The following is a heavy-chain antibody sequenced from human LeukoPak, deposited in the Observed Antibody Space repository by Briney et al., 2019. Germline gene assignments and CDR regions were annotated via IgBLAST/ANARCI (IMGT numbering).Heavy chain of an antibody. CDR3: ARDWGATTMVPNFEW. D-gene: IGHD3-10*01. J-gene: IGHJ4*01. V-gene: IGHV3-48*01. CDR2: ISSTGTTI. Sequence: GGSLRLSCTASGFTFRKYSVNWVRQAPGKGLEWVSYISSTGTTIYYTDSVKGRFTISRDNARNSLYLQMNGLRVEETAVYFCARDWGATTMVPNFEWWGRVTRVTVSS. CDR1: GFTFRKYS.